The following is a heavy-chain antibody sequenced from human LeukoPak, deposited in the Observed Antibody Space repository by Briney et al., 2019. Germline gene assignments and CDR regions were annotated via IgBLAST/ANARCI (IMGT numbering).Heavy chain of an antibody. D-gene: IGHD6-19*01. Sequence: GGSLRLSRAASGFNFKTYNMNWVRQSPGKGLEWVSYISGGSDTIHYVDSVEGRFTVSRDNAENSLHLQMNSLRVEDTAIYYCVRDSYRSGLDHWGPGTLVSVSS. CDR2: ISGGSDTI. V-gene: IGHV3-48*01. CDR3: VRDSYRSGLDH. J-gene: IGHJ4*02. CDR1: GFNFKTYN.